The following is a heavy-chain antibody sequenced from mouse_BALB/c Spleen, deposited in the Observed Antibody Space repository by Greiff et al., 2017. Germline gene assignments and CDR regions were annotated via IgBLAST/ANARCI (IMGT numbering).Heavy chain of an antibody. D-gene: IGHD2-14*01. Sequence: DVKLQESGTVLARPGASVKMSCKASGYTFTSYWMHWVTQRPGQGLEWIGAIYPGNSATSYNEKFNGKAKLTAVTSTSTAYMELSSRTNEDSAVYCCTSEVRAWFAYWGQGTLVTVSA. CDR1: GYTFTSYW. J-gene: IGHJ3*01. CDR2: IYPGNSAT. CDR3: TSEVRAWFAY. V-gene: IGHV1-5*01.